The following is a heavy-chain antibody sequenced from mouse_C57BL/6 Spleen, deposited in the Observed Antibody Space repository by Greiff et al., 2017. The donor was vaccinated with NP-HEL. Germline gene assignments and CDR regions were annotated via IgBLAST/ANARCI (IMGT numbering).Heavy chain of an antibody. CDR2: IDPSDSET. Sequence: QVQLQQPGAELVRPGSSVKLSCKASGYTFTSYWMHWVKQRPIQGLEWIGNIDPSDSETYYNQKFKDKVTLSVDNASSTAYMQLSSLTSENSAVYCCTRSYYYGSSFFAYWGQGTLVTVSA. D-gene: IGHD1-1*01. J-gene: IGHJ3*01. CDR1: GYTFTSYW. V-gene: IGHV1-52*01. CDR3: TRSYYYGSSFFAY.